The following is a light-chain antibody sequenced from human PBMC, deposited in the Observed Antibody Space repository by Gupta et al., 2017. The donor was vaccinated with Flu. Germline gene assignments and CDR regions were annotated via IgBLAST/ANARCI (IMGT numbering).Light chain of an antibody. CDR1: SSDIGAGYD. CDR2: DNS. V-gene: IGLV1-40*01. CDR3: QSYDSSLSSWV. Sequence: VTISCTGSSSDIGAGYDVHWYQQLPGTAPKLLIYDNSNRPSGVPDRFSGSKSGTSASLTISGLQAEDEADYYCQSYDSSLSSWVFGGRTKVTVL. J-gene: IGLJ3*02.